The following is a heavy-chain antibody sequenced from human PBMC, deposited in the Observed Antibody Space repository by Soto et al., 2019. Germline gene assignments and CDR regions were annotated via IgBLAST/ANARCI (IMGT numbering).Heavy chain of an antibody. V-gene: IGHV3-33*01. CDR2: IWYDGSNK. J-gene: IGHJ6*02. CDR3: ARDEVEPWLVPKYYYYYGMDV. Sequence: ESGGGVVQPGRSLRLSCAASGFTFSSYGMHWVRQAPGKGLEWVAVIWYDGSNKYYADSVKGRFTISRDNSKNTLYLQMNSLSAEDTAVYYCARDEVEPWLVPKYYYYYGMDVWGQGTTVTVSS. CDR1: GFTFSSYG. D-gene: IGHD6-19*01.